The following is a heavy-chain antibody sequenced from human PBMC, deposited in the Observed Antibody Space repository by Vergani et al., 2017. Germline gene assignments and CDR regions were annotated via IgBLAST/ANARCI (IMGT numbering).Heavy chain of an antibody. D-gene: IGHD6-19*01. V-gene: IGHV1-2*02. J-gene: IGHJ5*02. CDR3: ARDGHQQWLVQGWFDP. CDR1: GGTFSSYT. Sequence: QVQLVHSGAEVKKPGSSVKVSCKASGGTFSSYTINWVRQAPGQGLEWMGRIIPNSGGTNYAQKFQGRVTMTRDTSISTAYMELSRLRSDDTAVYYCARDGHQQWLVQGWFDPWGQGTLVTVSS. CDR2: IIPNSGGT.